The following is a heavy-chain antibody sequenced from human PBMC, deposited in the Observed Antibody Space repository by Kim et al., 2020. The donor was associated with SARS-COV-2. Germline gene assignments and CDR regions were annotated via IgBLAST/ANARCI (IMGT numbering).Heavy chain of an antibody. J-gene: IGHJ4*02. V-gene: IGHV3-23*01. D-gene: IGHD6-13*01. Sequence: TYYVDSWKGRFTISRDNSKNTLYLQMNSLRAEDTAVYYCAKGAAAGSFDSWGQGTLVTVSS. CDR2: T. CDR3: AKGAAAGSFDS.